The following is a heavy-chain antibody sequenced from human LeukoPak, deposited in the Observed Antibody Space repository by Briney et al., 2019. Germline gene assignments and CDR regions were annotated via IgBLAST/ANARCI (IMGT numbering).Heavy chain of an antibody. D-gene: IGHD3-9*01. J-gene: IGHJ6*03. CDR3: ARDYDILTGPYYYYYMDV. Sequence: ASVKLSCKASGYPFTAYYMHWVRQAPGQGLEWMGWINPNNGDTNYAQKLQGRVTMTTDTSTSTAYMELRNLKSDDTAVYYCARDYDILTGPYYYYYMDVWGKGTTVTITS. V-gene: IGHV1-18*01. CDR1: GYPFTAYY. CDR2: INPNNGDT.